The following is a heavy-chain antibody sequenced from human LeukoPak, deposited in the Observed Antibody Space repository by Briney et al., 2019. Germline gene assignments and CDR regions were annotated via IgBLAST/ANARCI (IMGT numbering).Heavy chain of an antibody. J-gene: IGHJ3*02. CDR3: ARSFRLDAFDI. D-gene: IGHD6-13*01. Sequence: GGPLKLSFPSSEFTFSSKSLNWFGKPQGKGLEWVSSISSSSSYIYYADSVKGRFTISRDNAKNSLYLQMNSLRAEDTAVYYCARSFRLDAFDIWGQGTMVTVSS. CDR2: ISSSSSYI. V-gene: IGHV3-21*01. CDR1: EFTFSSKS.